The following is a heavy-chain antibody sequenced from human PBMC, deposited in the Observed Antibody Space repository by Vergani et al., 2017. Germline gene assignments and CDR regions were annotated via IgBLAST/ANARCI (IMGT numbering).Heavy chain of an antibody. CDR2: INPNSGGT. CDR3: ARDHRRWYNWFDP. J-gene: IGHJ5*02. D-gene: IGHD4-23*01. CDR1: GGTFSSYA. Sequence: QVQLVQSGAEVKKPGSSVKVSCKASGGTFSSYAISWVRQAPGQGLEWMGWINPNSGGTNYAQKFQGRVTMTRDTSISTAYMELSRLRSDDTAVYYCARDHRRWYNWFDPWGQGTLVTVSS. V-gene: IGHV1-2*02.